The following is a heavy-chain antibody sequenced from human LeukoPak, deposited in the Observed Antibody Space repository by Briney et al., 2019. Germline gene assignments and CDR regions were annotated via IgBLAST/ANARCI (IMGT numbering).Heavy chain of an antibody. CDR1: GGSFSGYY. V-gene: IGHV4-34*01. D-gene: IGHD1-26*01. CDR3: ARGSLVGATDY. J-gene: IGHJ4*02. Sequence: TSETLSLTCAVYGGSFSGYYWSWIRQPPGKGLEWIGEINHSGSTNYNPSLKSRVTVSVDTSKNQFSLKLSSVTAADTAVYCCARGSLVGATDYWGQGTLVSVSS. CDR2: INHSGST.